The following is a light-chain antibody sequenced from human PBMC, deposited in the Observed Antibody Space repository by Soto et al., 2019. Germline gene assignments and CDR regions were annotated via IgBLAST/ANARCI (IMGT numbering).Light chain of an antibody. Sequence: EIVLTQSPGTLSLSPVERATLSCRASQSVGRNYLAWFQQKSGQAPRLVIYGASSRAAGIPDRLSGSGSGTDFTLTISRLEPEDFAVYYCQQYATSPITFGQGTRLEIK. CDR1: QSVGRNY. CDR2: GAS. J-gene: IGKJ5*01. CDR3: QQYATSPIT. V-gene: IGKV3-20*01.